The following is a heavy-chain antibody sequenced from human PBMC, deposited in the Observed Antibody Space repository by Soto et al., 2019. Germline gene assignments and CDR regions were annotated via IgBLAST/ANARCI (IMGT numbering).Heavy chain of an antibody. Sequence: PSETLSLTCAVYGGSFSGYYWSWIRQPPGKGLEWIGEINHSGSTNYNPSLKSRVTISADTSKNQFSLKLSSVTAADTAVYYCARARGVAATVNYYYGMDVWGQGTTVTVSS. V-gene: IGHV4-34*01. J-gene: IGHJ6*02. CDR3: ARARGVAATVNYYYGMDV. CDR1: GGSFSGYY. CDR2: INHSGST. D-gene: IGHD2-15*01.